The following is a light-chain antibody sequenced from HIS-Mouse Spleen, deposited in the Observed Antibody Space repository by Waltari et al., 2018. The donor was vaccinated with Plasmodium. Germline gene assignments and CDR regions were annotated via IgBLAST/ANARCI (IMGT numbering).Light chain of an antibody. V-gene: IGLV1-44*01. Sequence: QSVLTQPPSASGTPGQRVTISCSGSSSNIGSNTVNWYQQLPGTAPKLLIYSNNQRPSGGPARFHGSKSGTSASLAISGLQSEDESDYFCAAWDDSLNGVVFGGGTKLTVL. CDR2: SNN. J-gene: IGLJ2*01. CDR1: SSNIGSNT. CDR3: AAWDDSLNGVV.